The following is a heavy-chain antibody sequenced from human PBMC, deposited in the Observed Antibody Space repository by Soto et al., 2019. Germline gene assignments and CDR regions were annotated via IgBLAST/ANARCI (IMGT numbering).Heavy chain of an antibody. V-gene: IGHV3-30*18. CDR2: ISDDGSNK. J-gene: IGHJ4*02. CDR1: GFTFSSYG. Sequence: PGGSLRLSCAASGFTFSSYGMHWVRQAPGKGLEWVAVISDDGSNKYYADSVKGRFTISRDNSKNTLYLQMNSLRAEDTAVYYCAKAPRIAAAGPPLDYWGQGTLVTVSS. D-gene: IGHD6-13*01. CDR3: AKAPRIAAAGPPLDY.